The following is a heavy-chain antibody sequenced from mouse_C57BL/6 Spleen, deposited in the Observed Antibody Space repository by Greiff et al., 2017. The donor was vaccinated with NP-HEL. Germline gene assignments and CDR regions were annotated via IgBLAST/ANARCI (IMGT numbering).Heavy chain of an antibody. CDR1: GYTFTSYG. D-gene: IGHD2-2*01. V-gene: IGHV1-81*01. CDR3: AREGVTTFDY. Sequence: QVQLKESGAELARPGASVKLSCKASGYTFTSYGISWVKQRTGQGLEWIGEIYPRSGNTYYNEKFKGKATLTADKSSSTAYMELRSLTSEDSAFYFCAREGVTTFDYWGQGTTLTVSS. CDR2: IYPRSGNT. J-gene: IGHJ2*01.